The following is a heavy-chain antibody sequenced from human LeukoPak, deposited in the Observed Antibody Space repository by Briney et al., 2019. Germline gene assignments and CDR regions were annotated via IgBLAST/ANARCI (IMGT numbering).Heavy chain of an antibody. V-gene: IGHV1-8*01. D-gene: IGHD6-13*01. J-gene: IGHJ5*02. Sequence: GASVKVSCKASGYTYTSYDINWVRQATGQGLEWMGWMNPNSGNTGYAQKFQGRVTMTRNTSISTAYMELSSLRSEDTAVYYCARGAPGSSRGYNWFDPWGQRTLVTDSS. CDR2: MNPNSGNT. CDR3: ARGAPGSSRGYNWFDP. CDR1: GYTYTSYD.